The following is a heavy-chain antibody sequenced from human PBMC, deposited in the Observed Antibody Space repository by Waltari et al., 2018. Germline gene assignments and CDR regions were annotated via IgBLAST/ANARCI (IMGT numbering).Heavy chain of an antibody. D-gene: IGHD3-3*01. J-gene: IGHJ4*02. CDR2: SNAYKGNT. CDR1: GYTFNDYG. V-gene: IGHV1-18*01. CDR3: ARDSRHVVFGVLIHHSFDY. Sequence: QVQLVQYGAEVTKPGASVKVSCKASGYTFNDYGISWVRPAPGQGLDGMGWSNAYKGNTNYAQKLQGRVTMTTDTSTSTAYMELRSLRSDDTAVYYCARDSRHVVFGVLIHHSFDYWGQGILVTVSS.